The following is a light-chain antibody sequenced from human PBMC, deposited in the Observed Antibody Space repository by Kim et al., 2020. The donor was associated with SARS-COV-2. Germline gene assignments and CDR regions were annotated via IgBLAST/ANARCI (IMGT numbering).Light chain of an antibody. Sequence: ERATRSCSASQSVSSSDLASYLAWHQQKPGQAPRLLIYGASSRATGIPDRFSGSGSGTDFTLTISRLEPEDFAVYYCQQYGSSPYSFGQGTKLEIK. J-gene: IGKJ2*03. CDR2: GAS. CDR1: QSVSSSDLASY. V-gene: IGKV3-20*01. CDR3: QQYGSSPYS.